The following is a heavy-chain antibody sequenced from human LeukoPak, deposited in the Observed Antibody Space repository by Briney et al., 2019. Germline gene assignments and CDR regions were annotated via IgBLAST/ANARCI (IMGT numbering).Heavy chain of an antibody. D-gene: IGHD3-3*01. J-gene: IGHJ4*02. Sequence: PLETLSLTCTVSGDSISSGDYYWSWIRQPAGKGLEWIGRISSSGSTNYNPSLKSRVTISVDTPKNQFSLKLTSVTAADTAVYFCARGAEYYAIWRGYAGYSDYWGQGISVTVSS. CDR3: ARGAEYYAIWRGYAGYSDY. CDR1: GDSISSGDYY. CDR2: ISSSGST. V-gene: IGHV4-61*02.